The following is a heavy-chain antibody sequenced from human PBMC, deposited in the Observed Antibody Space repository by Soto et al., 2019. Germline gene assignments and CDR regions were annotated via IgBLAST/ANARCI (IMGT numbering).Heavy chain of an antibody. CDR3: ARDRGEYTSSWFWYFSH. CDR2: LNIAGTI. CDR1: GASISSFN. J-gene: IGHJ2*01. D-gene: IGHD6-13*01. Sequence: PETLSLTCSVSGASISSFNWIWVRQPAGKGPEWVGRLNIAGTINYNPSLKSRITMSMDTSKNQISLHLRSVTAADTAIYYCARDRGEYTSSWFWYFSHWGHGALVTVS. V-gene: IGHV4-4*07.